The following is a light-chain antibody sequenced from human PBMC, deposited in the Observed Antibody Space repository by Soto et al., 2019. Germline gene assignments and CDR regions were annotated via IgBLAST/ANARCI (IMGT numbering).Light chain of an antibody. CDR3: QQSASTPLT. Sequence: DIQITQSPYTLSASVGDRVTITCRASQSINSHLNWYQQKPGKAPNILIYATSTLPSGVSSRFSGSGAGPEFTLTISGLQPEDFETDYCQQSASTPLTFGGGTQVDIK. CDR1: QSINSH. J-gene: IGKJ4*01. V-gene: IGKV1-39*01. CDR2: ATS.